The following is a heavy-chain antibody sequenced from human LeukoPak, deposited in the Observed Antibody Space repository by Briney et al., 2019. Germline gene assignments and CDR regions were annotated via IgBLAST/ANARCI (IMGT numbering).Heavy chain of an antibody. D-gene: IGHD5-24*01. CDR2: ISSSSSYI. Sequence: PGGSLRLSCAASGFTFSSYSMNWVRQAPGKGLEWVSSISSSSSYIYYADSVKGRFTISRDNAKNSLYLQMNSLRAEDTAVYYCARGETNKVGERWLQLRYWGQGTLVTVSS. CDR1: GFTFSSYS. V-gene: IGHV3-21*01. CDR3: ARGETNKVGERWLQLRY. J-gene: IGHJ4*02.